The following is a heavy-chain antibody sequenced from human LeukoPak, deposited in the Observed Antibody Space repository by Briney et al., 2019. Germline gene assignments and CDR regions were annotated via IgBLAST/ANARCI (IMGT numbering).Heavy chain of an antibody. Sequence: ASVKVSCKASGGTFSHYAIRWVRQAPGQGLEWMGWISCYNGDTKYAQKFQGRVTMTTDTSTSTAHMELRSLRSDDTAVYYCARDPSNTSGSYVYFDYWGQGALVTVSS. CDR1: GGTFSHYA. V-gene: IGHV1-18*01. CDR2: ISCYNGDT. J-gene: IGHJ4*02. D-gene: IGHD6-19*01. CDR3: ARDPSNTSGSYVYFDY.